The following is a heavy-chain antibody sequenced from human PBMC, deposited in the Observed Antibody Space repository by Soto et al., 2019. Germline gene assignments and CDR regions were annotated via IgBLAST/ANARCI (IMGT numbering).Heavy chain of an antibody. D-gene: IGHD2-15*01. CDR2: ISSSSSYI. CDR1: GFTFSSYS. CDR3: ASSFVVAATPGTDY. V-gene: IGHV3-21*01. Sequence: PGGSLRLSCAASGFTFSSYSMNWVRQAPGKGLEWVSSISSSSSYIYYADSVKGRFTISRDNAKNSLYLQMNSLRAEDTAVYYCASSFVVAATPGTDYWGQGTLVTVSS. J-gene: IGHJ4*02.